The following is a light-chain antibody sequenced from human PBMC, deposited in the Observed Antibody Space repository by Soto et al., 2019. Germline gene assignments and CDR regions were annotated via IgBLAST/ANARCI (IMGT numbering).Light chain of an antibody. CDR2: KAS. J-gene: IGKJ1*01. CDR3: QQCSTYSRA. CDR1: QSISNW. Sequence: DIQMTQSPSTLSASVGDRVTITCRASQSISNWLAWYQQKQGKAPKLLIYKASSLESGVPSRFSGGGSGTEFTLTISSLQPDDFATYYCQQCSTYSRAFGQGTKVEIK. V-gene: IGKV1-5*03.